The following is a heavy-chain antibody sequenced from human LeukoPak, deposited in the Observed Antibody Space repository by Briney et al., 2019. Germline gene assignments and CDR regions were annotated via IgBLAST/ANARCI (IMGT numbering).Heavy chain of an antibody. Sequence: GGSLRLSCAASGSAFSRSWIHWVRQAPGKGLVWVSHINNDATRTTYADSVRGRFTISRDNAKRSLYLQTNSLTAEDTAVYYCARSGGTYGWFDPWGQGTLVTVSS. CDR1: GSAFSRSW. D-gene: IGHD1-26*01. J-gene: IGHJ5*02. CDR3: ARSGGTYGWFDP. V-gene: IGHV3-74*03. CDR2: INNDATRT.